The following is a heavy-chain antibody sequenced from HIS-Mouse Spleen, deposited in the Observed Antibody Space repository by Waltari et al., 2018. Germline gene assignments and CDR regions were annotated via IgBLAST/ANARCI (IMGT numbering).Heavy chain of an antibody. D-gene: IGHD5-18*01. CDR2: IYYSGST. Sequence: QLQLQESGPGLVKPSETLSLTCTVSGGSISSSSYYWGWIRQPPGKVLEWIGSIYYSGSTYYNPSRKSRVTISVDTSKNQFSLKLGSVTAADTAVYYCARIGSHRRGYSYGYWFDPWGQGTLVTVSS. V-gene: IGHV4-39*07. CDR1: GGSISSSSYY. CDR3: ARIGSHRRGYSYGYWFDP. J-gene: IGHJ5*02.